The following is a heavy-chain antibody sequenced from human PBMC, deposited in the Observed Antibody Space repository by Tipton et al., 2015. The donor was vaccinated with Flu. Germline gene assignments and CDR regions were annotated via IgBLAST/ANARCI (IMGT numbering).Heavy chain of an antibody. CDR3: ARMRARDCTLGVCYLWWFDL. V-gene: IGHV4-61*03. CDR2: VYYSGTA. D-gene: IGHD2-8*01. Sequence: TLSLTCTVSGGSVRSGSYSWSWIRQPPGKGLEWIGYVYYSGTAKYNPSLTGRVTISVDTSENNFSLKLTAVTAAGTAVYYCARMRARDCTLGVCYLWWFDLWGRGTLVTVSS. CDR1: GGSVRSGSYS. J-gene: IGHJ2*01.